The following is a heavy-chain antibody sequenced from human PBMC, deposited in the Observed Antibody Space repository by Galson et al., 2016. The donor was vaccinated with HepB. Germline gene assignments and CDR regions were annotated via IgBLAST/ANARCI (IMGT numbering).Heavy chain of an antibody. V-gene: IGHV3-11*06. CDR3: VRNRRVGTHFFDF. CDR1: GFTFGDYH. J-gene: IGHJ4*02. D-gene: IGHD2-21*02. Sequence: SLRLSCAASGFTFGDYHMSWIRQAPGKGLEWLSYISGGSTQTNYVDPVKGRFTISRDNGKNSLYLQMNSLRAEDTAIYYCVRNRRVGTHFFDFWGQGALVTVSS. CDR2: ISGGSTQT.